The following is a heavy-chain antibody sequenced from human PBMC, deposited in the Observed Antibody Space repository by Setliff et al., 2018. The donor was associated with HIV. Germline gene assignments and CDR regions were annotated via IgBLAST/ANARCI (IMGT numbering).Heavy chain of an antibody. J-gene: IGHJ3*02. CDR3: AKMQSVAICHRCGFDI. Sequence: SETLSLTCAVYGRSFNDSSWNWIRQPPGKGLEWIGEINHSGSSYYNPSLKSRVTITIDTSKRQFSLKLTSVTAADTAIYYCAKMQSVAICHRCGFDIWGQGTVVTVSS. CDR1: GRSFNDSS. V-gene: IGHV4-34*01. CDR2: INHSGSS. D-gene: IGHD2-2*01.